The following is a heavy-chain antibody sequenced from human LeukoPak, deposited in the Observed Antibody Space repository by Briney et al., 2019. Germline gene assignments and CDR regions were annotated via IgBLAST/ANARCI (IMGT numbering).Heavy chain of an antibody. D-gene: IGHD6-19*01. Sequence: GGSLRLSCAASGFTFSSYRMNWVRQAPGKGLEWVSSINNDGSVSPDLHYTNSVEGRFTISRDNAENSLYLHMNSLRADDTAVYYCARNEGSGTSYWNFGLWGRGTLATVSS. V-gene: IGHV3-21*01. CDR1: GFTFSSYR. CDR2: INNDGSVSPDL. CDR3: ARNEGSGTSYWNFGL. J-gene: IGHJ2*01.